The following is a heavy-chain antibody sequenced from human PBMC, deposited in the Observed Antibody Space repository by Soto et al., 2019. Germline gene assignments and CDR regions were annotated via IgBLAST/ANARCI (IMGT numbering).Heavy chain of an antibody. V-gene: IGHV4-59*01. CDR1: GGSISSYY. CDR2: IYYSGST. CDR3: ARGVIGCGGDCSDAFDI. Sequence: SETLSLTCTVSGGSISSYYWSWIRQPPGKGLEWIGYIYYSGSTNYNPSLKSRVTISVDTSKNQFSLKLSSVTAADTAVYYCARGVIGCGGDCSDAFDIWGQGTMVTVSS. D-gene: IGHD2-21*02. J-gene: IGHJ3*02.